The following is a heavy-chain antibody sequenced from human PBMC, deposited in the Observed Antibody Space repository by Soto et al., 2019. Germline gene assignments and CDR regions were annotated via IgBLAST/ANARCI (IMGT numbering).Heavy chain of an antibody. D-gene: IGHD3-3*01. V-gene: IGHV1-46*01. CDR2: INPSGGST. Sequence: QVQLVQSGAEVKKPGASVKVSCKASGYTFTSYYMHWVRRAPGQGLEWMGIINPSGGSTSYAQKFQGRVTMTRDTSTSTVYMELSSLRSEDTAVYYCARGAGRNLIGVVTKYWGQGTLVTVSS. J-gene: IGHJ4*02. CDR1: GYTFTSYY. CDR3: ARGAGRNLIGVVTKY.